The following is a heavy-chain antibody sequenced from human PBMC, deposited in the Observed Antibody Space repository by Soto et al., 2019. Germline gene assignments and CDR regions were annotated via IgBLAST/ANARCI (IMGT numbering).Heavy chain of an antibody. J-gene: IGHJ3*02. CDR2: IIPIFGTA. Sequence: VSCKASGGTFSSYAISWVRQAPGQGLEWMGGIIPIFGTANYAQKFQGRVTITADESTSTAYMELSSPRSEDTAVYYCAREVVVKGSHAFDIWGQGTMVTVSS. D-gene: IGHD3-22*01. CDR1: GGTFSSYA. CDR3: AREVVVKGSHAFDI. V-gene: IGHV1-69*01.